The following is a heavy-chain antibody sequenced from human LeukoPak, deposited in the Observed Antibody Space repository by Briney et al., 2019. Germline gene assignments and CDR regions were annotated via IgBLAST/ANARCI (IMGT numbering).Heavy chain of an antibody. CDR1: GVTFSTYG. J-gene: IGHJ4*02. D-gene: IGHD6-19*01. Sequence: PGGSLRLSCAASGVTFSTYGMHWVRQAAGKGLDWVAVISYDGSYKYYAGSVKGRFTISRDNSKNTLYLQMNSLRAEDTAVYYCARDQYTTGWSRVREDWGQGTLVTVSS. CDR2: ISYDGSYK. CDR3: ARDQYTTGWSRVRED. V-gene: IGHV3-30*03.